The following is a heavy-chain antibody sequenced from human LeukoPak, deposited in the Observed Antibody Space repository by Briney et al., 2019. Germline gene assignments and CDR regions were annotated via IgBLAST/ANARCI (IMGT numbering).Heavy chain of an antibody. Sequence: SETLSLTCTVSGGSISSGGYYWSWIRQHPGKGLEWIGYIYYSGSTYYNPSLKSRVTISVDTSKNQFSLRLSSVTAADTAVYYCASSGYDMNWFDPWGQGTLVTVSS. V-gene: IGHV4-31*03. J-gene: IGHJ5*02. CDR3: ASSGYDMNWFDP. CDR2: IYYSGST. CDR1: GGSISSGGYY. D-gene: IGHD5-12*01.